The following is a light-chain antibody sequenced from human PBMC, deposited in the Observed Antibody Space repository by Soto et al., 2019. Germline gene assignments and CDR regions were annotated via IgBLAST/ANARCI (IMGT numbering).Light chain of an antibody. J-gene: IGLJ1*01. Sequence: QSALTQPASVSGSPGQSITISCTGTSSDVGSHNLVSWYQQHPGKAPKLMIYEGSKRPSGVSNRFSGSKSGNTASLTISGLQAEDEADYYCCSYAGSSTDYVFGTGTKVTVL. CDR1: SSDVGSHNL. CDR3: CSYAGSSTDYV. V-gene: IGLV2-23*01. CDR2: EGS.